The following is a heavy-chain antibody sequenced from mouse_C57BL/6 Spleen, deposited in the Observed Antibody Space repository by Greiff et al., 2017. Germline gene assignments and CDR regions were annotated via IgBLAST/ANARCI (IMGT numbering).Heavy chain of an antibody. V-gene: IGHV14-4*01. CDR3: TTGDSNYEFDY. CDR1: GFNIKDDY. CDR2: LDPENGDT. Sequence: EVQLQQSGAELVRPGASVKLSCTASGFNIKDDYMHWVKQRPEQGLEWIGWLDPENGDTEYASKFQGKATITADTSSNTAYLQLSSLTSEDTAVYYCTTGDSNYEFDYWGQGTTLTVSS. J-gene: IGHJ2*01. D-gene: IGHD2-5*01.